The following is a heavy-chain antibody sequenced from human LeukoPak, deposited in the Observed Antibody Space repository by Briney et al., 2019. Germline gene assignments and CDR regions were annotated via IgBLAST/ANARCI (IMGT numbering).Heavy chain of an antibody. CDR1: GLTFSSYW. CDR3: ATVRGLYSGYDYYFDY. J-gene: IGHJ4*02. Sequence: GGSLRLSCAAYGLTFSSYWMSWVRQAPGKGLEWVANIKQDGSEKYYVDSVKGRFTISRDNAKKSLYLQMNSLRSEDTAVYYCATVRGLYSGYDYYFDYWGQGTLVTVSS. D-gene: IGHD5-12*01. V-gene: IGHV3-7*05. CDR2: IKQDGSEK.